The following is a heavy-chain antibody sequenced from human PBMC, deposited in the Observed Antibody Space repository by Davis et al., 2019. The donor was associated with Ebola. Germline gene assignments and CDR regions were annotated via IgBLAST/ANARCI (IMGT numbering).Heavy chain of an antibody. CDR1: GYTFTSYG. CDR2: ISAYNGNT. V-gene: IGHV1-18*01. CDR3: ARERGITTMVQGVDYYYYGMDV. D-gene: IGHD3-10*01. J-gene: IGHJ6*02. Sequence: ASVKVSCKASGYTFTSYGISWVRQAPGQGLEWMGWISAYNGNTNYAQKLQGRVTMTTDTSTSTAYMELRSLRSEDTAVYYCARERGITTMVQGVDYYYYGMDVWGQGTTVTVSS.